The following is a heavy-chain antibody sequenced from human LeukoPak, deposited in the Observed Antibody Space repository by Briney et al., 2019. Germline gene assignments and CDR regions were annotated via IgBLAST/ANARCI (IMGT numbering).Heavy chain of an antibody. Sequence: PGGSPRLSCVGSGFTLSSYAMSWVRQAPGKGLEWVSAISGSGTRTYYADSVKGRFTISRDNSKNTLYLQMNSLRAEDTAVYYCAKAPTKEEEWLLLNYFDYWGQGTLVTVSS. CDR3: AKAPTKEEEWLLLNYFDY. V-gene: IGHV3-23*01. D-gene: IGHD3-22*01. CDR2: ISGSGTRT. CDR1: GFTLSSYA. J-gene: IGHJ4*02.